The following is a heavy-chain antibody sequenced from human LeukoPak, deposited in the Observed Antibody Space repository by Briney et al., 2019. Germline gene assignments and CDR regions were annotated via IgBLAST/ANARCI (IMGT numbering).Heavy chain of an antibody. CDR1: GFTFSSYW. J-gene: IGHJ4*02. D-gene: IGHD3-22*01. CDR2: IKQDGSEK. V-gene: IGHV3-7*01. CDR3: ARGPIEYYYESSGYYSPHY. Sequence: GGSLRLSCAASGFTFSSYWMRWVRQAPGKGLEWVANIKQDGSEKDYVDSVKGRFTISRDNAKKSLYLQMNSLRAEDTAVYYRARGPIEYYYESSGYYSPHYWGQGTLVTVSS.